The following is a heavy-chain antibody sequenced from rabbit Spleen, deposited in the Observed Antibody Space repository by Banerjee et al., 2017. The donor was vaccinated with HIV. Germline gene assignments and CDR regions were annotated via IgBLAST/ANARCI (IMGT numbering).Heavy chain of an antibody. CDR1: GFSFSSSYY. J-gene: IGHJ6*01. D-gene: IGHD6-1*01. CDR2: IYADSSGST. CDR3: ARDQAGYAGYGYTWGL. Sequence: QSLEESGGDLVKPEGSLTLTCTASGFSFSSSYYMCWVRQAPEKGPEWIACIYADSSGSTAYASWAKGRFTISKTSSTTVTLEMTSLTAADTATYFCARDQAGYAGYGYTWGLWGPGTLVTVS. V-gene: IGHV1S40*01.